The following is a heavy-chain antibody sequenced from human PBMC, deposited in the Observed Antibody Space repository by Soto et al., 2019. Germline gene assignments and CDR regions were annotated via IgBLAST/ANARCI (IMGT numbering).Heavy chain of an antibody. CDR2: IHYSGST. V-gene: IGHV4-39*01. J-gene: IGHJ6*03. CDR3: ARHEQLWSGFHMDV. Sequence: PSETLSLTCTVSGGSISTSSYYWGWIRQPPGKGLEWIGSIHYSGSTYYNPSLKSRVTISVDKSKNQFSLKLSSVTAADTAVYYCARHEQLWSGFHMDVWGKGTTVTVSS. CDR1: GGSISTSSYY. D-gene: IGHD5-18*01.